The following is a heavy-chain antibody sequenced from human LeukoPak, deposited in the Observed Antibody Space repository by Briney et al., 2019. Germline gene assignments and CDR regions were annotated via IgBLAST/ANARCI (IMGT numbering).Heavy chain of an antibody. Sequence: GRSLRLSCAASGFTLSSYAMSWVRQAPGKGLEGVSAISGSGGSTYYADSVKGRFTISRDNSKNTLYLQMNSLRAEDTAVYFCAKRGVVIRGILVIGYHTEAYHYDHWGQGTLVTVSS. V-gene: IGHV3-23*01. J-gene: IGHJ4*02. CDR3: AKRGVVIRGILVIGYHTEAYHYDH. CDR2: ISGSGGST. CDR1: GFTLSSYA. D-gene: IGHD3-10*01.